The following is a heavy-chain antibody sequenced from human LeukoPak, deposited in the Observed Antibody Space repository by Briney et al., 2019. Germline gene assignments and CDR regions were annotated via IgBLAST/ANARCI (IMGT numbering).Heavy chain of an antibody. CDR1: GGSISSYY. D-gene: IGHD3-10*01. CDR2: IYYSGST. V-gene: IGHV4-59*01. Sequence: SETLSLTCTVSGGSISSYYWSWIRQPPGRGLEWIRYIYYSGSTNYNPSLKSRVTISVDTSKNQFSLKLSSVTAADTAVYYCARVRSGSGSYVDYWGQGTLVTVSS. J-gene: IGHJ4*02. CDR3: ARVRSGSGSYVDY.